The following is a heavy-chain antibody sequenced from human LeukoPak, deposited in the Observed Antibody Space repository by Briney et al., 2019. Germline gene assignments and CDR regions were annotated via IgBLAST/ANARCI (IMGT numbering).Heavy chain of an antibody. D-gene: IGHD1-20*01. V-gene: IGHV3-23*01. CDR3: AKKMSITAASQVDY. J-gene: IGHJ4*02. Sequence: PGGSLGLSCAASGFTFSSYSMSWVRQAPGKGLEWVSAISSSGGSTDYAHSVKGRFTTSRENSKTTMYLKMNSLRAEATAVYYCAKKMSITAASQVDYWGQGTLVTVSS. CDR1: GFTFSSYS. CDR2: ISSSGGST.